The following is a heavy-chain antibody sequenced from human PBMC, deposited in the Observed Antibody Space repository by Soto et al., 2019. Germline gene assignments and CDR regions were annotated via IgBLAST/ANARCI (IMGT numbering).Heavy chain of an antibody. CDR1: GYTFTSYY. D-gene: IGHD2-2*02. Sequence: ASVKVSCKASGYTFTSYYIHWVRQAPGQGLEYMGVIIPSGGSTSYAQKFQGRVTITADESTSTAYMELSSLRSEDTAVYYCARDDPNSVVLVPAAIALPYGMDVWGQGTTVTVSS. CDR3: ARDDPNSVVLVPAAIALPYGMDV. J-gene: IGHJ6*02. V-gene: IGHV1-46*01. CDR2: IIPSGGST.